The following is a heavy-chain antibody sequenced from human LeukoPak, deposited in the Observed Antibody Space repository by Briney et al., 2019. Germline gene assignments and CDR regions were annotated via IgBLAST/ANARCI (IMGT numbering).Heavy chain of an antibody. Sequence: GGSLRLSCAASGFTFSSYAMSWVRQTPGKGLEWVSGISGNGGSTYYADSVKGRFTISRDNSKNTLYLQMNSLRAEDTAVYYCAKADLYGDYFDYWGQGTLVTVSS. J-gene: IGHJ4*02. V-gene: IGHV3-23*01. CDR3: AKADLYGDYFDY. D-gene: IGHD4-17*01. CDR1: GFTFSSYA. CDR2: ISGNGGST.